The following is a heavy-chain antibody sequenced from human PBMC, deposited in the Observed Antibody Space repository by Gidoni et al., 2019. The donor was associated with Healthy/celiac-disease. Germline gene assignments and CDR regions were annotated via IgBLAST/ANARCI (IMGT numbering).Heavy chain of an antibody. Sequence: QVQLQESGPGLVKPSQTLSLTCTVPGGSISSGDYYWSWIRQPPGKGLEWIGYIYYSGSTYYNPSLKSRVTISVDTSKNQFSLKLSSVTAADTAVYYCARGIKNCGGDCYSVFHFDYWGQGTLVTVSS. CDR3: ARGIKNCGGDCYSVFHFDY. D-gene: IGHD2-21*01. CDR2: IYYSGST. V-gene: IGHV4-30-4*01. J-gene: IGHJ4*02. CDR1: GGSISSGDYY.